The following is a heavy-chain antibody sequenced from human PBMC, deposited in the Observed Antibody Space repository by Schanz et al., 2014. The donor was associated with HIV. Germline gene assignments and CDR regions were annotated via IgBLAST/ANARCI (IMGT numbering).Heavy chain of an antibody. V-gene: IGHV1-69*01. J-gene: IGHJ5*02. Sequence: QVQLVQSGAEVKKPGSSVKVSCKASGGTFNNYVISWVRQAPGQGLQWMGGIIPLIGTTNYAQGLQGRLKISADESTRTAYRELTSLRYEDTAVYYCARVFDPDCTGGSCPGAFDPWGQGTRVTVSS. CDR1: GGTFNNYV. CDR2: IIPLIGTT. D-gene: IGHD2-8*02. CDR3: ARVFDPDCTGGSCPGAFDP.